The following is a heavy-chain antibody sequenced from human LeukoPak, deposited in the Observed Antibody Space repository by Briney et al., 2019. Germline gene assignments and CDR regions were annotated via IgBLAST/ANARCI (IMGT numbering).Heavy chain of an antibody. J-gene: IGHJ6*03. Sequence: ASVKHSCKASAYTFTGYYMHWVREAPGQGLEWMGWIYPNSGGTNYAQKFQGRVTMTRDTSISTAYMELSRLRSDDTAVYYCARSEQFPYYMDVWGKGTTVTVSS. D-gene: IGHD6-19*01. CDR3: ARSEQFPYYMDV. CDR2: IYPNSGGT. CDR1: AYTFTGYY. V-gene: IGHV1-2*02.